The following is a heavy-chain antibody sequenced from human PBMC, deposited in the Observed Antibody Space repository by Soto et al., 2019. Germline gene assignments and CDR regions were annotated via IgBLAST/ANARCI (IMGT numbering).Heavy chain of an antibody. J-gene: IGHJ4*02. V-gene: IGHV1-18*01. Sequence: ASVKVSCKASGYTFTSYGISWVRQAPGQGLEWMGWISAYNGNTIYAQKLQGRATTTTDTSTSTAYMELRSLRSDDTAVYYCARDQYSGYEQLFDYWGQGSLDTVSS. D-gene: IGHD5-12*01. CDR1: GYTFTSYG. CDR3: ARDQYSGYEQLFDY. CDR2: ISAYNGNT.